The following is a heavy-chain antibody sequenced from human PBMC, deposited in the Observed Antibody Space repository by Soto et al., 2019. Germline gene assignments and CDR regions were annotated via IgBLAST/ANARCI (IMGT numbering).Heavy chain of an antibody. J-gene: IGHJ6*03. D-gene: IGHD6-13*01. CDR3: ASRQQLVRYYYYMDV. V-gene: IGHV4-31*03. CDR1: GGSISSGGYY. Sequence: QVQLQESGPGLVKPSQTLSLTCTVSGGSISSGGYYWSWIRQHPGKGLEWIGYIYYGGSTYYNPSLKSRVTRSVDTSKNQFSLKLSSVTAADTAVYYCASRQQLVRYYYYMDVWGKGTTVTVSS. CDR2: IYYGGST.